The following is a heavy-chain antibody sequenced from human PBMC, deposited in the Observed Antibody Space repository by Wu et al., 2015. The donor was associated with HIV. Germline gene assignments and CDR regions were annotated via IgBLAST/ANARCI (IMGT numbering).Heavy chain of an antibody. V-gene: IGHV1-69*12. CDR2: IIPIFGTA. CDR3: ANTMTGQYGMDV. Sequence: QVQLVQSGAEVKKPGSSVKVSCKASGGTFSSYAISWVRQAPGQGLEWMGGIIPIFGTANYAQKFQGRVTITADESTSTAYMELSSLTFEDTAVYYCANTMTGQYGMDVWGQGTTVTVSS. J-gene: IGHJ6*02. D-gene: IGHD4-11*01. CDR1: GGTFSSYA.